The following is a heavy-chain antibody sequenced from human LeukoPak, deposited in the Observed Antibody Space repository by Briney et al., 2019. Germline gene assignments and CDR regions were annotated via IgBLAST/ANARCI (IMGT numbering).Heavy chain of an antibody. D-gene: IGHD5-18*01. V-gene: IGHV4-34*01. CDR3: ARVKSRGYSYGSFDY. J-gene: IGHJ4*02. CDR1: GGSFSGYY. Sequence: SETLSLTCAVYGGSFSGYYWSWIRQPPGKGLEWIGEINHSGSTNYNPSLKSRVTISVDTSENQFSLKLSSVTAADTAVYYCARVKSRGYSYGSFDYWGQGTLVTVSS. CDR2: INHSGST.